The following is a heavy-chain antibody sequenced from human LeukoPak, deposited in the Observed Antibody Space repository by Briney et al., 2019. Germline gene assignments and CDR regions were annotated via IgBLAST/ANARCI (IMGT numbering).Heavy chain of an antibody. CDR1: GFTFSSYA. Sequence: GGSLRLSCAASGFTFSSYAMSWVRQAPGKGLEWVSAISGSGGSTYYADSVKGRFTISRDNSKNTLYLQMNSLRAEDTAVYYCARGDRCSSTSCSWNYFDYWGQGTLVTVSS. CDR3: ARGDRCSSTSCSWNYFDY. CDR2: ISGSGGST. V-gene: IGHV3-23*01. J-gene: IGHJ4*02. D-gene: IGHD2-2*01.